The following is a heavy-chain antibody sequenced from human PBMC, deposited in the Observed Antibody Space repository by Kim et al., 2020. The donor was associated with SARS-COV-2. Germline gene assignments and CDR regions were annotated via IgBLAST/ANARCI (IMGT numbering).Heavy chain of an antibody. CDR2: TKYDGSTK. J-gene: IGHJ4*02. V-gene: IGHV3-7*01. CDR1: GFTFNSHW. D-gene: IGHD2-21*01. Sequence: GGSLRPSCAASGFTFNSHWMSWVRQAPGKGLEWVANTKYDGSTKNYVESMKGRFTISRDNARNALYLQMNSLRVEDTAVYYCARGGYSNFDFWGQGTLVT. CDR3: ARGGYSNFDF.